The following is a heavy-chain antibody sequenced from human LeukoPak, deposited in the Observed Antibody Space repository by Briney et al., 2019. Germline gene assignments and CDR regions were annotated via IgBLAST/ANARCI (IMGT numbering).Heavy chain of an antibody. J-gene: IGHJ4*02. CDR1: GFTFSSYE. Sequence: PGGSLRLSCAASGFTFSSYEMNWVRQAPGKGLEWVSYISSSGSTIYYADSVKGRFTISRDNAKNSPYLQMNSLRAEDTAIYYCARETRIRNYYDSGAYYYGDYFDYWGQGTLVTVSS. CDR3: ARETRIRNYYDSGAYYYGDYFDY. CDR2: ISSSGSTI. V-gene: IGHV3-48*03. D-gene: IGHD3-22*01.